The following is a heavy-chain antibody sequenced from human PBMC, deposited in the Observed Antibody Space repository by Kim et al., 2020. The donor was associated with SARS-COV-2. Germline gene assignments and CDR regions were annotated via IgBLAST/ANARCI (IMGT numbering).Heavy chain of an antibody. CDR2: IKSKTDGGTT. Sequence: GGSLRLSCAASGFTFSNAWMSWVRQAPGKGLEWVGRIKSKTDGGTTDYAAPVKGRFTISRDDSKNTLYLQMNSLKTEDTAVYYCTTKRSLAPYYFDYWGQGTLVTVSS. V-gene: IGHV3-15*01. CDR1: GFTFSNAW. J-gene: IGHJ4*02. CDR3: TTKRSLAPYYFDY.